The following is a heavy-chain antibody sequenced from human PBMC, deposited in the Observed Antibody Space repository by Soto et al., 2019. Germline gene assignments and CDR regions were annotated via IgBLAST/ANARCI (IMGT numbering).Heavy chain of an antibody. V-gene: IGHV4-61*08. CDR3: ARERRNYYDYYGMDV. Sequence: SETLSLTCTVSGGYDSSGGFYWSWIRQPPGKGLEWIGCIYYSGGTNYNPSLKSRLTISVDTSKNQFSLMLSSVTGADTAVYYCARERRNYYDYYGMDVWGQGTTVTVSS. CDR1: GGYDSSGGFY. J-gene: IGHJ6*02. CDR2: IYYSGGT. D-gene: IGHD1-1*01.